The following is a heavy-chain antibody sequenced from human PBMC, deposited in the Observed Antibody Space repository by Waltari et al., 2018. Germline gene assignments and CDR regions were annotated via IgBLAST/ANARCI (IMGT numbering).Heavy chain of an antibody. J-gene: IGHJ4*02. CDR2: IYYSGST. CDR1: GGSISSYY. Sequence: QVQLQESGPGLVKPSETLSLTCTVSGGSISSYYWSWIRQPPGKGLEWIGYIYYSGSTNYNPSLKSRVTISVDTSKNQFSLKLSSVTAADTAVYYCARDEVAAAGTFDYWGQGTLVTVSS. CDR3: ARDEVAAAGTFDY. D-gene: IGHD6-13*01. V-gene: IGHV4-59*12.